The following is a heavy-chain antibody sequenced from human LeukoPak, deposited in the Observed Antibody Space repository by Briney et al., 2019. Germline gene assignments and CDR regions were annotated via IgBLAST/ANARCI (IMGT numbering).Heavy chain of an antibody. CDR3: ARDHTRPDSSSWYSEYFQH. V-gene: IGHV1-8*01. Sequence: ASVKVSCKASGYTFTSYDINWVRQATGQGLEWMGWMNPNSGNTGYAQKFQGRVTMTRNTSISTAYMELSSLRSEDTAVYYCARDHTRPDSSSWYSEYFQHWGQGTLVTVSS. D-gene: IGHD6-13*01. CDR2: MNPNSGNT. CDR1: GYTFTSYD. J-gene: IGHJ1*01.